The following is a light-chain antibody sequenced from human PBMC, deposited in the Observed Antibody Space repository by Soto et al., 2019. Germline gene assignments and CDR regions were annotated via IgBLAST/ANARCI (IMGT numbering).Light chain of an antibody. Sequence: DVVVSTSSHSLLVLLAEGATIHCSSGQSVLTSSNNKKYLAWYPQTPGQPPKVLIYWASARESGVPDRFSGSGAGTDFTRTISSLEAADLAVDDCQQYYRTTQTFGQGTKVDIK. V-gene: IGKV4-1*01. CDR3: QQYYRTTQT. CDR2: WAS. J-gene: IGKJ1*01. CDR1: QSVLTSSNNKKY.